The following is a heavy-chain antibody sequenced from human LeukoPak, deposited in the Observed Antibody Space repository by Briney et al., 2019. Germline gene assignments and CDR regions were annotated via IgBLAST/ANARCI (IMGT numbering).Heavy chain of an antibody. D-gene: IGHD3-10*01. CDR2: ISSSGSTI. CDR1: GFTFSDYY. Sequence: PGGSLRLSCAASGFTFSDYYMSWIRQAPGKGLEWVSYISSSGSTIYYADSVKGRFTISRDNAKNSLYLQMNSLSAEDTAVYYCASDSPVFGDAFDIWGQGTMVTVSS. J-gene: IGHJ3*02. V-gene: IGHV3-11*04. CDR3: ASDSPVFGDAFDI.